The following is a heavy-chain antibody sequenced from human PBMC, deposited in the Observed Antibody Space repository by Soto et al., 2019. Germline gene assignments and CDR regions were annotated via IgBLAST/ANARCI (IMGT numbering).Heavy chain of an antibody. J-gene: IGHJ4*02. V-gene: IGHV3-48*01. D-gene: IGHD3-22*01. CDR3: ARRMYYYVSSGAPGY. CDR2: ISSSSSTI. CDR1: GFTFSTYS. Sequence: EVRLVESGGGLVQPGGSLRLSCAASGFTFSTYSMNWVRQAPGKGLEWVSYISSSSSTIFYTDSVMGRLTVSRDNAKNSLFLQMNSLRVEDMAVYYCARRMYYYVSSGAPGYWGQGTLVTVSS.